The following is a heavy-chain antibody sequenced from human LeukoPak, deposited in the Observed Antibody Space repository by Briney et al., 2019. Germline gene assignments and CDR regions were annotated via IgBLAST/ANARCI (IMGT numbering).Heavy chain of an antibody. CDR2: ISAYNGNT. CDR1: GYTFTSYG. CDR3: ARDGGYYYDSSTTYYFDY. D-gene: IGHD3-22*01. Sequence: ASVKVSCKASGYTFTSYGMSWVRQAPGQGLEWMGWISAYNGNTNYAQKLQGRVTMTTDTSTSTAYMELRSLRSDDTAVYYCARDGGYYYDSSTTYYFDYWGQGTLVTVSS. J-gene: IGHJ4*02. V-gene: IGHV1-18*01.